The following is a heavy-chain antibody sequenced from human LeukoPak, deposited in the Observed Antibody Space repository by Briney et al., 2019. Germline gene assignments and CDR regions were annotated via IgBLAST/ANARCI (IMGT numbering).Heavy chain of an antibody. CDR2: ISSSSSYI. CDR1: GFTFSSYS. V-gene: IGHV3-21*06. J-gene: IGHJ4*02. Sequence: GGSLRLSCAASGFTFSSYSVNWVRQAPGKGLEWVSFISSSSSYIYYADSVKGRFTISRDNAKNSLYLQMNSLRAEDTAVYYCARDPVMSGSGSSYKPPYYFDYWGQGTLVTVSS. D-gene: IGHD3-10*01. CDR3: ARDPVMSGSGSSYKPPYYFDY.